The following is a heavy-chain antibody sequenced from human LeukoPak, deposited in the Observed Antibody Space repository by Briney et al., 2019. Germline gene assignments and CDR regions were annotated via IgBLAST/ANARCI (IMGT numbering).Heavy chain of an antibody. J-gene: IGHJ5*02. D-gene: IGHD3/OR15-3a*01. CDR2: IRGSGGTT. CDR3: ANDLPGRTWFDT. V-gene: IGHV3-23*01. CDR1: GFTFSSHS. Sequence: PGGSLRLSCAASGFTFSSHSMRWVRQAPGQGLEWVSSIRGSGGTTYYADSVQGRSTISRDNSKNTLYLQMNSLRAEDTAIYYCANDLPGRTWFDTWGQGTLVTVSS.